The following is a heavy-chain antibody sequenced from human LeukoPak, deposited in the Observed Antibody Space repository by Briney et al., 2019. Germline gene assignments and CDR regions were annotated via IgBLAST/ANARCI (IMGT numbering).Heavy chain of an antibody. CDR3: ANDIKGQYYYGMDV. J-gene: IGHJ6*02. CDR2: ISGDGGAT. Sequence: GGSLRLSCAASGFTFDDYAMHWVRQAPGKGLEWVSLISGDGGATYYADSVKGRFTISRDNSKNSLYLQMNSLRTEDTAFYYCANDIKGQYYYGMDVWGQGTTVTVSS. CDR1: GFTFDDYA. V-gene: IGHV3-43*02.